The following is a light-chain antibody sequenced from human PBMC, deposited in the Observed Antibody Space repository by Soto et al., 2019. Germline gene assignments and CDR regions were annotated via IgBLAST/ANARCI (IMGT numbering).Light chain of an antibody. CDR3: QQYLSYPYT. CDR1: QGISSY. V-gene: IGKV1-8*01. CDR2: AAA. Sequence: AIRMTQSPSSFSASTGDRVTITCRASQGISSYLAWYQQKPGKAPKLLIYAAATLQRGAPSRFSASGSGTDFTLTISRLQSEDFALYYCQQYLSYPYTFGQGTKLEI. J-gene: IGKJ2*01.